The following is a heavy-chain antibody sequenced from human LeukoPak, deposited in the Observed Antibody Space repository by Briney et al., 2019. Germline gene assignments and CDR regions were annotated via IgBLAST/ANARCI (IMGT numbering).Heavy chain of an antibody. V-gene: IGHV4-59*08. CDR3: ARQDGSGSNDY. CDR2: IYYSGST. J-gene: IGHJ4*02. D-gene: IGHD3-10*01. Sequence: SETLSLTCTASGGSISSYYWSWIRQPPGKGLEWIGYIYYSGSTNYNPSLKSRVTISVDTSKNQFSLKLSSVTAADTAVYYCARQDGSGSNDYWGQGTLVTVSS. CDR1: GGSISSYY.